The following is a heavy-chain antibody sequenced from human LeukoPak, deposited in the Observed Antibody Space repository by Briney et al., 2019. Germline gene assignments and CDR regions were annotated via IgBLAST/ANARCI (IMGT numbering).Heavy chain of an antibody. CDR3: ARLLDNDSSGDPDTFDM. Sequence: PSETLSLTCAVYGDSLSRYYWTWIRQPPGKGLEWLGEINPSGSPDYNPSLKSRATISVDTSKNQFSLRLTSVTAADTAVYYCARLLDNDSSGDPDTFDMWGQGTVVTVSS. CDR2: INPSGSP. CDR1: GDSLSRYY. J-gene: IGHJ3*02. V-gene: IGHV4-34*01. D-gene: IGHD3-22*01.